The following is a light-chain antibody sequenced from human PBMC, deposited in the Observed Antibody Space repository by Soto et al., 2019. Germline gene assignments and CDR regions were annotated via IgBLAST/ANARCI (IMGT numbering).Light chain of an antibody. CDR2: EGS. CDR3: SSYTTTSTLVV. J-gene: IGLJ2*01. V-gene: IGLV2-14*02. Sequence: QSALTQPASVSGSPGQSITISCTGTSSDVGSYNLVSWYQQHPGKAPKLMIYEGSKRPSGVSNRLSGSKSGNTASLTISGLQAEDEADYYCSSYTTTSTLVVFGGGTKLTVL. CDR1: SSDVGSYNL.